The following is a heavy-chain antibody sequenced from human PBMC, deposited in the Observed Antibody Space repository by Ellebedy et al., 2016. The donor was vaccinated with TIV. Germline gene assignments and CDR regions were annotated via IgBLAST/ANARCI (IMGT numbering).Heavy chain of an antibody. J-gene: IGHJ3*02. CDR2: ISYDGSNK. D-gene: IGHD3-16*02. Sequence: PGGSLRLSCAASGFTFSSYPMHWVRQAPGEGLEWVAVISYDGSNKYNADSVKGRFTISRDNSKNTLYLQMNSLRAEDTAVYYCARVDRHDAFDIWGQGTMVTVSS. V-gene: IGHV3-30*04. CDR1: GFTFSSYP. CDR3: ARVDRHDAFDI.